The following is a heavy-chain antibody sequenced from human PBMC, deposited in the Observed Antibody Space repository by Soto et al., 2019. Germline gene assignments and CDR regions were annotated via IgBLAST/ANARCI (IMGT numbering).Heavy chain of an antibody. CDR2: ISHDGSNK. Sequence: PGGSLRLSCAASGFTFSSYGMDWVRQAPGKGLEWVAVISHDGSNKYYADSVKGRFTISRDNSKNTLYLQMNSLRDEDTAVYYCAKSSGYDLPHYYYEMDVWGQGTTVTVSS. CDR3: AKSSGYDLPHYYYEMDV. J-gene: IGHJ6*02. D-gene: IGHD5-12*01. CDR1: GFTFSSYG. V-gene: IGHV3-30*18.